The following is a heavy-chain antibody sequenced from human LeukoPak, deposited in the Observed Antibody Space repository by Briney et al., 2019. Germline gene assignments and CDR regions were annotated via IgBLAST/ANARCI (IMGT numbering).Heavy chain of an antibody. D-gene: IGHD6-13*01. Sequence: ASVKVSCKASGYTFTGYYMHWVRQAPGQGLGWMGWINPNSGGTNYAQKFQGRVTMTRDTSISTAYMELSRLRSDDTAVYYCARDPPYVAAAGTSGYYYYYMDVWGKGTTVTVSS. CDR1: GYTFTGYY. CDR2: INPNSGGT. J-gene: IGHJ6*03. CDR3: ARDPPYVAAAGTSGYYYYYMDV. V-gene: IGHV1-2*02.